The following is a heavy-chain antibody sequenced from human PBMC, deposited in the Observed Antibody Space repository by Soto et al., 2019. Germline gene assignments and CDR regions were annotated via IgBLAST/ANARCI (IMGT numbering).Heavy chain of an antibody. CDR1: GYTFTSYY. D-gene: IGHD5-18*01. CDR3: ARDQGDTAMANYYYYGMDV. CDR2: INPSGGST. V-gene: IGHV1-46*01. J-gene: IGHJ6*02. Sequence: ASVKVSCKASGYTFTSYYMHWVRQAPGQGLEWMGIINPSGGSTSYAQKFQGRVTMTRDTSTSTVYMELSSLRSEDTAVYYCARDQGDTAMANYYYYGMDVWGQGTTVTVSS.